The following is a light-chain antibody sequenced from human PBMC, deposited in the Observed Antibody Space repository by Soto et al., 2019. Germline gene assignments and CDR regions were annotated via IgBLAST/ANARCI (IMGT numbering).Light chain of an antibody. J-gene: IGLJ2*01. Sequence: QSALTQPASVSGSPGQSITLSCPGTRNDVGGYNYVSWYQQHPGKAPKLMMYEVSNRPSGVSDRFSGSKSGNTASLIISGLLAEDEADYYCSSFTSRTTVLFGGGTKLTVL. CDR3: SSFTSRTTVL. CDR2: EVS. CDR1: RNDVGGYNY. V-gene: IGLV2-14*01.